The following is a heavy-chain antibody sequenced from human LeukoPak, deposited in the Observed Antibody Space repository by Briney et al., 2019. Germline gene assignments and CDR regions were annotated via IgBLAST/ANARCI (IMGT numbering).Heavy chain of an antibody. D-gene: IGHD6-25*01. CDR3: APDLRGSASSLDD. CDR1: GFTFSNYA. J-gene: IGHJ4*02. CDR2: ISGSGAST. V-gene: IGHV3-23*01. Sequence: PGGSLRLSCAASGFTFSNYAMSWVRLAPGKGLEWVSLISGSGASTYYPDSVKGRFTISRDNSKNTLSLQMNSLRAEDTAVYYCAPDLRGSASSLDDWGQGTLVTVSS.